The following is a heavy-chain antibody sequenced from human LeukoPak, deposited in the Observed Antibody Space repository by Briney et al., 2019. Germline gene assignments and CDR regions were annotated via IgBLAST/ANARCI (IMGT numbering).Heavy chain of an antibody. CDR1: GGSISSGSYY. D-gene: IGHD2-15*01. Sequence: SQTLSLTCTVSGGSISSGSYYWSWIRQPAGKGLEWIGRIYTSGSTNYNPSLKSRVTISVDTSKNQFSLKLSSVTAADTAVYYCARGVVVVAQLGFYFYYMDVWGKGTTVTISS. CDR3: ARGVVVVAQLGFYFYYMDV. CDR2: IYTSGST. V-gene: IGHV4-61*02. J-gene: IGHJ6*03.